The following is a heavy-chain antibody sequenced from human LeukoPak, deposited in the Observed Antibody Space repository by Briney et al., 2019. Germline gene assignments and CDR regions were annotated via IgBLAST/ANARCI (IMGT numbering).Heavy chain of an antibody. CDR1: GFTFDDYA. CDR2: ISWNSGSI. CDR3: ARDGVAGPGIYYYFGMNV. D-gene: IGHD6-19*01. V-gene: IGHV3-9*01. Sequence: GGSLRLSCAASGFTFDDYAMHWVRHAPGRGLEGVSGISWNSGSIVYADSVKGRFIISRDNSKNTLFLQVNSLRGEDTAVYYCARDGVAGPGIYYYFGMNVWGQGTTVTVSS. J-gene: IGHJ6*02.